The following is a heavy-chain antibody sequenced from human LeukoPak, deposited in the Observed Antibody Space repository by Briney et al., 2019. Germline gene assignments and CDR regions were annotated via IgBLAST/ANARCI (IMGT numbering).Heavy chain of an antibody. CDR3: ARGGFCSGPTCYSLWF. V-gene: IGHV4-38-2*01. Sequence: SETLSLTCGVSGSSISSGNYWGWIRQPPGQGLEWIGTIYHSGNTYYNPSLKSRVTLSVDTSKNQFSLNPNSVTAADTAVYFCARGGFCSGPTCYSLWFWGPGTLVTVSS. J-gene: IGHJ4*02. CDR1: GSSISSGNY. CDR2: IYHSGNT. D-gene: IGHD2-15*01.